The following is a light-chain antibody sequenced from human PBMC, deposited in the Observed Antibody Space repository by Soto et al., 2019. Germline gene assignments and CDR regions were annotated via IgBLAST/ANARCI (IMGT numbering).Light chain of an antibody. CDR1: QGISSY. CDR3: QQRTNWPPAIT. J-gene: IGKJ5*01. V-gene: IGKV1-8*01. Sequence: IRVTLSPSSLSASTGDRVTITCRASQGISSYLAWYQQKPGKAPKLLIYAASTLQSGVPSRFSGSGSGTDFTLTISCLQSEDFAVYYCQQRTNWPPAITFAQGTRLEI. CDR2: AAS.